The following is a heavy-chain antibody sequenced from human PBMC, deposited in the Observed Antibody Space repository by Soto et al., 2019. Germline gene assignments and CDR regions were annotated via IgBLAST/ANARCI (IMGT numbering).Heavy chain of an antibody. V-gene: IGHV4-59*08. Sequence: PSETLSLTCSLSGSAISGYYWSWIRQPPGKGLEWIGYVSYSGSSDYHPSLKSRVTISIDTSKNQFSLKMISVTAADTAVYYCARHGSDSGWSFFDPWGQGALVTVSS. CDR2: VSYSGSS. D-gene: IGHD6-19*01. J-gene: IGHJ5*02. CDR1: GSAISGYY. CDR3: ARHGSDSGWSFFDP.